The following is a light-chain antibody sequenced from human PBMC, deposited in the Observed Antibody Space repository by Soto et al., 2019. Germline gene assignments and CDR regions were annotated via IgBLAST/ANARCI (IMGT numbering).Light chain of an antibody. CDR1: SSDVGGYNY. V-gene: IGLV2-11*01. CDR2: DVS. CDR3: CSYAGSYIPYV. Sequence: QAVVTQPRSVSGSPGQSVTISCTGTSSDVGGYNYVSWYQQHPGKAPKLMIYDVSKRPSGVPDRFSGSKSGNTASLTISGLQAEDEADYYCCSYAGSYIPYVFGTGTKVTVL. J-gene: IGLJ1*01.